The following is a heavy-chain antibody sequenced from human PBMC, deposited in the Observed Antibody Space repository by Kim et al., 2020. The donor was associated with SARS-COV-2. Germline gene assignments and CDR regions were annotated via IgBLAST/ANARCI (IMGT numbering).Heavy chain of an antibody. Sequence: GGSLRLSCAASGFTFGNSAMSWVRQAPGKWLEWVAGIFGSGSGTYYADSVKGRFTISRDNFQSTLFLQMDNLRAEDTAVYYWARHLHSPTVTFYWYFDLWGRGTLVTVSS. CDR1: GFTFGNSA. CDR2: IFGSGSGT. CDR3: ARHLHSPTVTFYWYFDL. J-gene: IGHJ2*01. D-gene: IGHD2-21*02. V-gene: IGHV3-23*01.